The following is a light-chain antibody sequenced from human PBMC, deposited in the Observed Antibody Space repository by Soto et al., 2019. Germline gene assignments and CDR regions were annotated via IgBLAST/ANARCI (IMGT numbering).Light chain of an antibody. J-gene: IGKJ5*01. V-gene: IGKV1-39*01. CDR3: QQSYSTPIT. CDR2: AAS. Sequence: DIQMTPSPSSLSASVGDRVTITCRASQSISSYLNWYQQKPGKAPKLLIHAASSLQSGVPSRFSGSGSETDFTLTISSLQPEDVATYYCQQSYSTPITFGQGTHLEIK. CDR1: QSISSY.